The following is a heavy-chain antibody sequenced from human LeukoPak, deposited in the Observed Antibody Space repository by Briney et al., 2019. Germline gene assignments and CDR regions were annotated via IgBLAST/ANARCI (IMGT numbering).Heavy chain of an antibody. CDR2: IKPDGSDT. CDR1: GFTFSSLW. V-gene: IGHV3-7*03. Sequence: GGSLRLSCAASGFTFSSLWMGWLRQAPGKGQEWVANIKPDGSDTYYVDSVKDRFTISRDNAKNSLYLQMNSLRAEDTALYYCAKDSSEGSIDYWGQGTLVTVSS. CDR3: AKDSSEGSIDY. J-gene: IGHJ4*02. D-gene: IGHD6-19*01.